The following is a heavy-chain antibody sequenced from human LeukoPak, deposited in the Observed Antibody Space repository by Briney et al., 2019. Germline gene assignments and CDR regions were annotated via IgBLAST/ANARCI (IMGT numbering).Heavy chain of an antibody. CDR3: IRGGANSPFDY. CDR2: IRSKTYGGTT. CDR1: GFTFGDYT. D-gene: IGHD1-1*01. J-gene: IGHJ4*02. V-gene: IGHV3-49*03. Sequence: PGRSLRLSCTASGFTFGDYTMSWFRQAPGKGLEWVGFIRSKTYGGTTEDAASVKGRFTISRDDSKRIAYLQMNGLKSEDTAVYYCIRGGANSPFDYWGLGTLVTVSS.